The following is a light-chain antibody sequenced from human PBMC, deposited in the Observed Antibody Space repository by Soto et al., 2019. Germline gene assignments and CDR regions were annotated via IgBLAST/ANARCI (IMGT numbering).Light chain of an antibody. V-gene: IGLV2-8*01. Sequence: QSALTQPPSASGSPGQSVTISCTGTSSDVGGYNYVSWYQQHPGKAPKLMIHEVYKRPSGVPDRFSGSKSGYTASLTVSGLQAEDDADYYCSSYSGTNNLVFGGGTKLTVL. CDR2: EVY. CDR1: SSDVGGYNY. J-gene: IGLJ2*01. CDR3: SSYSGTNNLV.